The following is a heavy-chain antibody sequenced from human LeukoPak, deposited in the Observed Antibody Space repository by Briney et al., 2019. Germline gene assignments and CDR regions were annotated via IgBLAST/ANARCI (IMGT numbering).Heavy chain of an antibody. Sequence: SETLSLACTVSGGSISSGGYYWSWIRQHPGKGLEWIGYIYYSGSTYYNPSLKSRVTISVDTSKNQFSLKLSSVTAADTAVYYCARVYAQRNWFDPWGQGTLVTVSS. CDR2: IYYSGST. D-gene: IGHD2-8*01. J-gene: IGHJ5*02. CDR1: GGSISSGGYY. V-gene: IGHV4-31*03. CDR3: ARVYAQRNWFDP.